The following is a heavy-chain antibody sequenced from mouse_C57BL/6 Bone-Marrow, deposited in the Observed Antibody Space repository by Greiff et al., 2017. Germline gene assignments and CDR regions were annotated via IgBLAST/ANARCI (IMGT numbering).Heavy chain of an antibody. J-gene: IGHJ4*01. CDR3: ARQEIGYAMDY. CDR1: GFTFSSYG. CDR2: ISSGGSYT. Sequence: EVKLMESGGDLVKPGGSLKLSCAASGFTFSSYGMSWVRQTPDKRLEWVATISSGGSYTYYPDSVKGRFTISRDNAKNTLYLQMSSLKSEDTAMYYCARQEIGYAMDYWGQGTSVTVSS. V-gene: IGHV5-6*01.